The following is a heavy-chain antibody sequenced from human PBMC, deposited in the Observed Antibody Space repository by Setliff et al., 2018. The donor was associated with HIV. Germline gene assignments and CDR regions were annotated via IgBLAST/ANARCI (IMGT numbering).Heavy chain of an antibody. CDR1: GITLSTYW. CDR2: IKQDGSEK. V-gene: IGHV3-7*01. D-gene: IGHD6-6*01. J-gene: IGHJ1*01. CDR3: ASSGIAARLEYFHH. Sequence: GGSLRLSCAASGITLSTYWMSWVRQAPGKGLEWVANIKQDGSEKYYVDSVKGRFTISRDNAKNSLYLQMDSLRAEDTAVYYCASSGIAARLEYFHHWGQGSLVTVSS.